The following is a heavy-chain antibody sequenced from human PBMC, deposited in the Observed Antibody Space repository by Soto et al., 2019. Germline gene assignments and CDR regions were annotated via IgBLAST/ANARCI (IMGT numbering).Heavy chain of an antibody. J-gene: IGHJ1*01. V-gene: IGHV1-69*13. CDR1: GGTFSSYT. Sequence: GASVKVSCKASGGTFSSYTISWVRQAPGQGLEWMGGIIPIFGTANYAQKFQGRVTITADESTSTAYMELSSLRSEDTAVYYYARDRVVVDYGGNSGVGYFQHWGQGTLVTVFS. CDR3: ARDRVVVDYGGNSGVGYFQH. D-gene: IGHD4-17*01. CDR2: IIPIFGTA.